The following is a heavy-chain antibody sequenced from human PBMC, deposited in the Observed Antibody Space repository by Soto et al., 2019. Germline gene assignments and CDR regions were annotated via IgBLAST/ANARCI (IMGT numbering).Heavy chain of an antibody. CDR2: ISYDGSNK. CDR3: AIGDYYDSSGYYYDAFDI. CDR1: GFTFSSYA. V-gene: IGHV3-30-3*01. Sequence: VQLVESGGGLVQPGGSLRLSCAASGFTFSSYAMHWVRQAPGKGLEWVAVISYDGSNKYYADSVKGRFTISRDNSKNTLYLQMNSLRAEDTAVYYCAIGDYYDSSGYYYDAFDIWGQGTMVTVSS. J-gene: IGHJ3*02. D-gene: IGHD3-22*01.